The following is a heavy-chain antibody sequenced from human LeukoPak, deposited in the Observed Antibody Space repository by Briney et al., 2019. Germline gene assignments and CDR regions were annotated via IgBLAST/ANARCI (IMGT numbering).Heavy chain of an antibody. CDR3: AALVITYRFDY. CDR1: GFTFSSYA. V-gene: IGHV3-23*01. J-gene: IGHJ4*02. Sequence: GGSLRLSCAASGFTFSSYAMSWVRQGPGKGLDWVSAISGSGGSTYYADSVKGRFTISRDNSKNTLYLQMNSLRAEDTAVYYCAALVITYRFDYWGQGTLVTVSS. D-gene: IGHD3-22*01. CDR2: ISGSGGST.